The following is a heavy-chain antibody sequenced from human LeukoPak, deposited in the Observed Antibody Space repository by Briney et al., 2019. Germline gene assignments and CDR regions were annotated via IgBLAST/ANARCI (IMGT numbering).Heavy chain of an antibody. J-gene: IGHJ4*02. Sequence: GGSLRLSCAASGFTFSSYAMSWVRQAPGKGLEWVAVIWYDGSNKYYADSVKGRFTISRDNSKNTLYLQMNSLRAEDTAVYYCARASDSGYDYFPGDYWGQGTLVTVSS. CDR3: ARASDSGYDYFPGDY. CDR2: IWYDGSNK. CDR1: GFTFSSYA. V-gene: IGHV3-33*08. D-gene: IGHD5-12*01.